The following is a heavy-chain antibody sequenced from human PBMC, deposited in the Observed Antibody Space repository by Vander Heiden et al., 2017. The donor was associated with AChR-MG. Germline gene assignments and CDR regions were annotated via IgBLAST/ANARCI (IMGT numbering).Heavy chain of an antibody. CDR1: GFTFSSYG. J-gene: IGHJ2*01. CDR3: ARDFPPRRDNGPRRPAYFDL. Sequence: QVQLVESGGGVVQPGRSLRLSCAASGFTFSSYGMHGVRQAPGKGLEWVAVIWYDGSNKYYADSVKGRFTISRDNSKNTLYLQMNSLRAEDTAVYYCARDFPPRRDNGPRRPAYFDLWGRGTLVTVSS. D-gene: IGHD1-1*01. V-gene: IGHV3-33*01. CDR2: IWYDGSNK.